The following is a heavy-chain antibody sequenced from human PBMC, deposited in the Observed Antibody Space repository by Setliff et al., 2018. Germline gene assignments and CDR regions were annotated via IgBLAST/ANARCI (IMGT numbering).Heavy chain of an antibody. Sequence: PSETLSLTCTVSGGSMIGGHYYWSWIRQLPGKGLEWIAYIYYSGNTYYNPSLKSRVTISVDTSKNQFSLRINSVTAADTAVYYCARGHCSSGECPNSFDPWGQGTQVTVSS. CDR2: IYYSGNT. CDR3: ARGHCSSGECPNSFDP. CDR1: GGSMIGGHYY. V-gene: IGHV4-31*03. D-gene: IGHD2-15*01. J-gene: IGHJ5*02.